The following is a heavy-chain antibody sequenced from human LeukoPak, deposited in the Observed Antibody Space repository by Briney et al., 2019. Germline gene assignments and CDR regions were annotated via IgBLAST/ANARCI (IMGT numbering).Heavy chain of an antibody. CDR1: GGSISSYY. D-gene: IGHD3-16*01. CDR2: IYYSGST. J-gene: IGHJ6*02. V-gene: IGHV4-59*01. Sequence: PSETLSLTRTVSGGSISSYYWSWIRQPPGKGLEWIGYIYYSGSTDYNPSLKSRVTISVDTSKNQFSLKLSSVTAADTAVYYCARAEGGLFDYYYYGMDVWGQGTTVTVSS. CDR3: ARAEGGLFDYYYYGMDV.